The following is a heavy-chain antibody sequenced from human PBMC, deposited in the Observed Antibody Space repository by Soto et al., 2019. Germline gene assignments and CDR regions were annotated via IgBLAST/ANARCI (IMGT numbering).Heavy chain of an antibody. CDR1: GYTFTIYG. Sequence: QVQLVQSGAEVKKHGASVKVSCKASGYTFTIYGICWVRQAPGQGLEWMGWISGNNGNTNYAQNLQGSVTMTTDTSTRTVCMELRSLRSDDAAVYYCARRCSSAKFLDLGGRGTLVIVSS. CDR3: ARRCSSAKFLDL. J-gene: IGHJ2*01. CDR2: ISGNNGNT. D-gene: IGHD2-2*01. V-gene: IGHV1-18*01.